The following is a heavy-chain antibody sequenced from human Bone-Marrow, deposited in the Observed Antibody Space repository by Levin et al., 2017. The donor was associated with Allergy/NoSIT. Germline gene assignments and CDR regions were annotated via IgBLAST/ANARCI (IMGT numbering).Heavy chain of an antibody. CDR3: ARVRGGGALIHY. CDR2: IDWDDDE. V-gene: IGHV2-70*11. J-gene: IGHJ4*02. CDR1: GFSLNTSGVC. Sequence: SQTLSLTCTFSGFSLNTSGVCVTWIRQPPGKALEWLARIDWDDDEYYSTSLKTRLTISKDTSKNQVVLRMTNMDPMDTATYYCARVRGGGALIHYWGQGTLVTVSS. D-gene: IGHD2-15*01.